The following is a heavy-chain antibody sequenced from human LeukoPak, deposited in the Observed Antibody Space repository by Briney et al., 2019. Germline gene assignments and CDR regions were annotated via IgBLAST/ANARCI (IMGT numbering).Heavy chain of an antibody. V-gene: IGHV3-74*01. CDR1: GFSFSSDW. J-gene: IGHJ4*02. CDR2: INNDGDT. Sequence: GGPLRLSCAASGFSFSSDWMYWVRQAPGKGLVWVSRINNDGDTDYADAVKGRFTISRDNAKNTLYLQMNSLRAEDTAVYHCVKGAPMDYWGQGTLVTVSS. CDR3: VKGAPMDY.